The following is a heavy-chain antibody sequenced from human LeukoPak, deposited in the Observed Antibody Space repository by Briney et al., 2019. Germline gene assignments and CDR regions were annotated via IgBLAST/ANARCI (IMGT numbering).Heavy chain of an antibody. J-gene: IGHJ4*02. D-gene: IGHD3-22*01. CDR2: IDRSANTI. V-gene: IGHV3-48*03. Sequence: GGSLRLSCEASGFTFSIYEMNWVRQAPGKGLEWVSYIDRSANTIQYADSVRGRLTVSRDNAKNSLYLQMNSLRAEDTAVYYCARDRYDSSGYYCISDYWGQGTLVTVSS. CDR3: ARDRYDSSGYYCISDY. CDR1: GFTFSIYE.